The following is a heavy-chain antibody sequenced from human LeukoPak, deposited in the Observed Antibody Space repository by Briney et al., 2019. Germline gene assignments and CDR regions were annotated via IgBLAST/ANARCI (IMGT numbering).Heavy chain of an antibody. CDR1: GYSFSTYA. D-gene: IGHD3-10*01. J-gene: IGHJ6*02. CDR3: ARVGESTYENYYYYGMDV. CDR2: INPDNGYT. V-gene: IGHV1-3*01. Sequence: ASVKVSCKASGYSFSTYAMHWVRQAPGQGPEWMGWINPDNGYTEYSQKFRGRVTITRDASATTAHMELRSLRLEDTAVYYCARVGESTYENYYYYGMDVWGQGTTVTVS.